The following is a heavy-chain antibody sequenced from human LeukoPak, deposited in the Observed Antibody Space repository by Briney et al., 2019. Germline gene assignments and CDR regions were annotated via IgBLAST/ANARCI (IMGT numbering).Heavy chain of an antibody. J-gene: IGHJ3*02. CDR2: MYYSGIT. D-gene: IGHD3-3*01. V-gene: IGHV4-59*08. CDR1: GGSIISYY. Sequence: SETLSLTCTVSGGSIISYYWSWIRQPPGQGLEWIAYMYYSGITDYNPSLKSRVTMSIDTSKNQFSLKLSSVTAADTAVYYCARAFRGIFGVFEAFDIWGQGTMVTVSS. CDR3: ARAFRGIFGVFEAFDI.